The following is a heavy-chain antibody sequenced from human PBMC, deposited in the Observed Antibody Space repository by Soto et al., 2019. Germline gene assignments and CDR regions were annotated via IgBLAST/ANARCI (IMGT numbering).Heavy chain of an antibody. D-gene: IGHD3-16*01. CDR2: IYPDDSQT. Sequence: EVQLVQSGAEVKEPGDSLKISCKGFGYGFYGYWIGWVRQMPGKGLEWMGIIYPDDSQTKYSTSLQGQVTMSAAKSINTAYLQWRSLKASDTAIYYCARFGGAALSHNWFDFWGQGTLVTVSS. CDR1: GYGFYGYW. J-gene: IGHJ5*01. V-gene: IGHV5-51*03. CDR3: ARFGGAALSHNWFDF.